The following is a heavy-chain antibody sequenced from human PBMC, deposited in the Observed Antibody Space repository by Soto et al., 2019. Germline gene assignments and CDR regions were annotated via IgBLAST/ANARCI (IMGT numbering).Heavy chain of an antibody. J-gene: IGHJ4*02. CDR3: ARTIAVACIGYYFDY. CDR2: ISPYNGNT. Sequence: QVQLVQSGAAVKKPGASVKVSCKASAYSFSTYAISWVRQAPGQGLEWLGRISPYNGNTNYAQILQVRVTLATDTSTSTAFMALRSLVTDDTAVYYCARTIAVACIGYYFDYWGQGTLVTVSS. D-gene: IGHD2-21*01. CDR1: AYSFSTYA. V-gene: IGHV1-18*04.